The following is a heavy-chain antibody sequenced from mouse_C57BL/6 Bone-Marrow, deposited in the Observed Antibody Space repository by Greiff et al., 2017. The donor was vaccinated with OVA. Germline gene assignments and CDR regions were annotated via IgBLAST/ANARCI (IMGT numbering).Heavy chain of an antibody. V-gene: IGHV5-17*01. D-gene: IGHD6-1*01. Sequence: EVQGVASGGGLVKPGGSLKLSCAASGFTFSDYGMHWVRQAPEKGLEWVAYISSGSSTIYYADTVKGRFTISRDKAKNTLFLQITSLRSEDTAMYYCARYNNWYFDVWGTGTTVTVSS. J-gene: IGHJ1*03. CDR3: ARYNNWYFDV. CDR1: GFTFSDYG. CDR2: ISSGSSTI.